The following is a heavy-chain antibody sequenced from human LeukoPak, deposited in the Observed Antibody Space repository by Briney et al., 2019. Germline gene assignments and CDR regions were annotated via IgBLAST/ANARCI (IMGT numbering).Heavy chain of an antibody. J-gene: IGHJ4*02. Sequence: GRSLRLSCADSGFTFSSYGMHWVRQAPGKGLEWVAFIRYDGSNKYYADSVKGRFTISRDNSKNTLYLQMNSLRAEDTAVYYCAKDVAYGSGSYYNPFDYWGQGTLVTVSS. CDR3: AKDVAYGSGSYYNPFDY. V-gene: IGHV3-30*02. CDR2: IRYDGSNK. CDR1: GFTFSSYG. D-gene: IGHD3-10*01.